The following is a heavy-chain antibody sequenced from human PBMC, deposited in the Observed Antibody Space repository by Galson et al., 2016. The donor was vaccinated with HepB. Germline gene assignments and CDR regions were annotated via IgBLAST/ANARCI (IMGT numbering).Heavy chain of an antibody. CDR2: IYHSGSA. D-gene: IGHD4-11*01. J-gene: IGHJ4*02. CDR1: GGSISSTNW. Sequence: SETLSLTCSVSGGSISSTNWWTWVRQPPGKGLEWIGEIYHSGSANYNPSLEGRVTLSVDKSRNLFSLKLMSVTAADTAVYYCASRVTIDVSGRPIDNWGQGSRVTVSS. V-gene: IGHV4-4*02. CDR3: ASRVTIDVSGRPIDN.